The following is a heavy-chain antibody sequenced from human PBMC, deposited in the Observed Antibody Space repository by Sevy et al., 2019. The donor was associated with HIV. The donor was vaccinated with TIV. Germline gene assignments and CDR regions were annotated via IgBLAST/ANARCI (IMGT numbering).Heavy chain of an antibody. CDR2: IYSGGST. V-gene: IGHV3-53*01. CDR1: EFTVSSNY. CDR3: AREDIVLGEGNYYGMDV. J-gene: IGHJ6*02. D-gene: IGHD2-15*01. Sequence: GGSLRLSCAASEFTVSSNYMSWVRQAPGKGLEWVSVIYSGGSTYYADSVKGRFTISRDNSQNTLYLQMNSLRAEDTAVNYCAREDIVLGEGNYYGMDVWGQGTTVTVSS.